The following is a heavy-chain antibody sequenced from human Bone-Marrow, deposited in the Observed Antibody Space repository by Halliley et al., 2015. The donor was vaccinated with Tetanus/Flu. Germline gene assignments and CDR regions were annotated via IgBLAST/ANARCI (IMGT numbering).Heavy chain of an antibody. V-gene: IGHV3-53*01. J-gene: IGHJ3*02. CDR2: IYSGGNT. D-gene: IGHD3-3*01. CDR3: ARSIEWSI. Sequence: VQLVQSGGGLIQPGGSVRLSCAASGFTVSNNYMSWVRQAPGKGLEWVSVIYSGGNTYYAESVKGRFTISRDSSKNTLYLQMSSLRDEDTALYFCARSIEWSIWGQGTMVTVSS. CDR1: GFTVSNNY.